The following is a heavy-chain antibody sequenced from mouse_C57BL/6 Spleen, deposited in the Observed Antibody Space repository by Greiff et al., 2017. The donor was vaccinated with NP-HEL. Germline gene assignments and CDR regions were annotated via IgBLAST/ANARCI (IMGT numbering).Heavy chain of an antibody. CDR1: GYTFTSYW. CDR3: ARSYEGRYFDY. Sequence: VQRVESGAELAKPGASVKLSCKASGYTFTSYWMHWVKQRPGQGLEWIGYINPSSGYTKYNQKFKDKATLTADKSSSTAYMQLSSLTYEDSAVYYCARSYEGRYFDYWGQGTTLTVSS. D-gene: IGHD2-3*01. J-gene: IGHJ2*01. V-gene: IGHV1-7*01. CDR2: INPSSGYT.